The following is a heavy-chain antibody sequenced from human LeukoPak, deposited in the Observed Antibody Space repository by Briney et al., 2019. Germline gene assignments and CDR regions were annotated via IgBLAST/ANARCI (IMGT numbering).Heavy chain of an antibody. J-gene: IGHJ4*02. CDR1: GGSISSSSYY. CDR3: ARSAAAGTPFDY. Sequence: SETLSLTCTVSGGSISSSSYYWGWIRQPPGKGLEWIGYIYHSGSTYYNPSLKSRVTISVDRSKNQFSLKLSSVTAADTAVYYCARSAAAGTPFDYWGQGTLVTVSS. V-gene: IGHV4-39*07. CDR2: IYHSGST. D-gene: IGHD6-13*01.